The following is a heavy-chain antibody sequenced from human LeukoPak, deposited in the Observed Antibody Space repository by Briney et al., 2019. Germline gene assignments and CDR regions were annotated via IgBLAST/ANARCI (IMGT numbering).Heavy chain of an antibody. CDR2: IYESGST. CDR1: GGSISGYY. D-gene: IGHD3-22*01. Sequence: SETLSLTCTVSGGSISGYYWSWIRQPPGKELEWIGYIYESGSTDYNPSLRSRVTISRDTSKNQVSLKLTSVTTADTAVYYCARDRYDHDSSVYYEFWGQGTLVTVSS. CDR3: ARDRYDHDSSVYYEF. V-gene: IGHV4-59*01. J-gene: IGHJ4*02.